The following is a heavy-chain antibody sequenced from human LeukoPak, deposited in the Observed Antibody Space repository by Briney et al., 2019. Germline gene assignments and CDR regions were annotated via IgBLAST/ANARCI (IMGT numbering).Heavy chain of an antibody. Sequence: GASVKVSCKASGGTFSSYAISWVRQAPGQGLEWMGRIIPIFGIANYAQKFQGRVTITADKSTSTAYMELSSLRPENTAVYYCARGLSTRLLYYFDYWGQGTLVTVSS. D-gene: IGHD2-2*01. V-gene: IGHV1-69*04. CDR3: ARGLSTRLLYYFDY. CDR1: GGTFSSYA. J-gene: IGHJ4*02. CDR2: IIPIFGIA.